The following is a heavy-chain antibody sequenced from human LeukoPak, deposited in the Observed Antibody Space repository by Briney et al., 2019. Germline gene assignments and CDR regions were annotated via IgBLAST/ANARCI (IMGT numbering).Heavy chain of an antibody. CDR1: GVTFSSYS. V-gene: IGHV3-30*18. CDR3: AKDRDDNSGYYVDH. CDR2: ISYEGTNK. J-gene: IGHJ4*02. Sequence: PGGSLRLSCAASGVTFSSYSMNWVRQAPGKGLEWVAIISYEGTNKYYADSVKGRFTISRDNSKNTLYLQMNSLKPEDTAVYYCAKDRDDNSGYYVDHWGQGTLVTVSS. D-gene: IGHD3-22*01.